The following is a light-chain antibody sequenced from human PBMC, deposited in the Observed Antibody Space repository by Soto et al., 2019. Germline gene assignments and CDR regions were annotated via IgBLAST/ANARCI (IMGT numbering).Light chain of an antibody. CDR1: SSDVGGYDF. CDR2: AVN. Sequence: QSALTQPRSVSGSPGQSVTVSCTGTSSDVGGYDFVSWYQQHPGKAPKLIIYAVNKRPSGVPDRFSGSKSDNTASLTISGLQAEDEADYFCCSYAGNYNLGIFGGGTKLTVL. CDR3: CSYAGNYNLGI. J-gene: IGLJ2*01. V-gene: IGLV2-11*01.